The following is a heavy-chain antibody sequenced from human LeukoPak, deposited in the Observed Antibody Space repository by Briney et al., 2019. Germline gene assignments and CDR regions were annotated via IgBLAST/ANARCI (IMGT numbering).Heavy chain of an antibody. CDR3: ARASAVALLDY. D-gene: IGHD6-19*01. J-gene: IGHJ4*02. CDR1: GFTFSSYS. Sequence: GGSLRLSCAASGFTFSSYSMNWVRQAPGKGLEWVSYISSSGSTIYYADSVKGRFTISRDNAKNSLYLQMNSLRAEDTAVYYCARASAVALLDYWGQGTLVTVSS. CDR2: ISSSGSTI. V-gene: IGHV3-48*04.